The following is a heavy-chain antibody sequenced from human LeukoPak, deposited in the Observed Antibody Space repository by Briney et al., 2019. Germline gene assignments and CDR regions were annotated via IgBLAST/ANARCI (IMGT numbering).Heavy chain of an antibody. D-gene: IGHD3-10*01. CDR3: ASHPDYYGSGSYSTVNWFDP. J-gene: IGHJ5*02. CDR1: GYTFTSYY. CDR2: IIPIFGTV. Sequence: ASVKVSCKASGYTFTSYYMHWVRQAPGQGLEWMGGIIPIFGTVNYAQKFQGRLTITADKSTSTAYIELSRLRSDDTAVYYCASHPDYYGSGSYSTVNWFDPWGQGTLVTVSS. V-gene: IGHV1-69*06.